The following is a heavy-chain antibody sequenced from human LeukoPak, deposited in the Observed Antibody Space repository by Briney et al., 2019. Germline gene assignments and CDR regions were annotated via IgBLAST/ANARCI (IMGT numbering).Heavy chain of an antibody. CDR2: MNPNSRNT. J-gene: IGHJ5*02. V-gene: IGHV1-8*01. CDR3: APSFGGSGSYYAIFDP. Sequence: ASVKVSCRASGYTFTSYDINWVRQATGQGGEWMGWMNPNSRNTGYAQKFHGRLTMTRNTSISTAYMELSSLRSEATAVYYCAPSFGGSGSYYAIFDPWGQGTLVTVSS. CDR1: GYTFTSYD. D-gene: IGHD3-10*01.